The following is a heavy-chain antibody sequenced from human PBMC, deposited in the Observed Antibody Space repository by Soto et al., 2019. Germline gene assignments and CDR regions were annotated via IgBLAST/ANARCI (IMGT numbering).Heavy chain of an antibody. J-gene: IGHJ6*02. CDR1: GGSFSGYY. D-gene: IGHD3-10*01. V-gene: IGHV4-34*01. CDR2: INHSGST. Sequence: QVQLQQWGAGLLKPSETLSLTCAVYGGSFSGYYWSWIRQPPGKGLEWIGEINHSGSTNYNPSLKSRVTISVDTSKNQFSLKLSSVTAADTAVYYCARGTITMVRGVPTPPYGMDVWSQGTTVTVSS. CDR3: ARGTITMVRGVPTPPYGMDV.